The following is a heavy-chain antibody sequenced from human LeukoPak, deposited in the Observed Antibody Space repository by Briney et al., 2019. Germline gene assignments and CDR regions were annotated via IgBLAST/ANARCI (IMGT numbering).Heavy chain of an antibody. CDR2: VSYDGNLQ. V-gene: IGHV3-30*03. D-gene: IGHD5-18*01. CDR3: ARHPRDTALFTIDY. CDR1: GFIFSNYA. Sequence: GGSLRLSCAASGFIFSNYAIHWVRQAPGKGLEWVAAVSYDGNLQHYADAVKGRFTVSRDNSKNTLSLEMNSLRAEDTAVYYCARHPRDTALFTIDYWGQGTLVTVSS. J-gene: IGHJ4*02.